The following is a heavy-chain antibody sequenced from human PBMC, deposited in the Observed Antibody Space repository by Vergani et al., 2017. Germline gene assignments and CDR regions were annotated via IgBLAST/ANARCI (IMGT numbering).Heavy chain of an antibody. Sequence: QVQLVQSGAEVKKPGASVKVSCKASGYTFSTYGISWVRQAPGQGLEWMGWINPNSGGTNYAQKFQGRVTMTRDTSISTAYMELSRLRSDDTAVYYCAREDVGTVTMGFDYWGQGTLVTVSS. J-gene: IGHJ4*02. CDR2: INPNSGGT. V-gene: IGHV1-2*02. D-gene: IGHD4-17*01. CDR1: GYTFSTYG. CDR3: AREDVGTVTMGFDY.